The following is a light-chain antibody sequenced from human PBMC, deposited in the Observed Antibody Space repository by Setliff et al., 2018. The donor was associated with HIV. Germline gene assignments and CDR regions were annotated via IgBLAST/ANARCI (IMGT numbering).Light chain of an antibody. V-gene: IGLV6-57*01. J-gene: IGLJ2*01. CDR3: QSSKV. CDR2: EDN. CDR1: SGSIASNY. Sequence: FMLTQPHSVSESPGRTVTISCTRSSGSIASNYVQWYQQRPGSSPTTVIYEDNQRPSGVPDRFSGSIDSSSNSASLTISGLKTEDEADYYCQSSKVFGGGTKVTVL.